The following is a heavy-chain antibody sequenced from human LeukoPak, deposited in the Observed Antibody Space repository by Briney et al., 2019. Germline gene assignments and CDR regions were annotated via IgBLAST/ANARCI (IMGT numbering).Heavy chain of an antibody. Sequence: TGGSLRLSCAASGFTFSSYWMHWVRQAPGKGLVWVSRINSDGSGTTYADSVKGRFTISRDNAKSTLFLQMNSLRAEDTALYYCARTTSMNYVGDAFHIWGQGTMVTVSS. D-gene: IGHD1-7*01. CDR2: INSDGSGT. J-gene: IGHJ3*02. CDR1: GFTFSSYW. CDR3: ARTTSMNYVGDAFHI. V-gene: IGHV3-74*01.